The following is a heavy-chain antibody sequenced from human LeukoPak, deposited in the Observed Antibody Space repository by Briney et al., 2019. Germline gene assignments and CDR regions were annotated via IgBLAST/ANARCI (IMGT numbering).Heavy chain of an antibody. J-gene: IGHJ6*02. D-gene: IGHD5-18*01. Sequence: PGGSLRLSCAASGFTFTTYWMHWVRPAPGKGLVWVSHINSDGSITSYADSVKGRFTISRDNAKNTLYLQMNSLRAEDTAVYYCARDAVDTANAVWGQGTTVTVSS. CDR3: ARDAVDTANAV. CDR1: GFTFTTYW. CDR2: INSDGSIT. V-gene: IGHV3-74*01.